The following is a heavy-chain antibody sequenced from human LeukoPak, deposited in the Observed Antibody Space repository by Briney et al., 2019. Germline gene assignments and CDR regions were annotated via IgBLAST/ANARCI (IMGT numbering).Heavy chain of an antibody. CDR2: IYYSGGT. CDR1: GGSISSHY. D-gene: IGHD1-26*01. J-gene: IGHJ3*02. Sequence: SETLSLTCTVSGGSISSHYWSWIRQPPGKGLEWIGYIYYSGGTNYNPSLKSRVTISVDTSKNQFSLKLSSVTAADTAVYYCARNKLISAFDIWGQGTMVTVSS. CDR3: ARNKLISAFDI. V-gene: IGHV4-59*11.